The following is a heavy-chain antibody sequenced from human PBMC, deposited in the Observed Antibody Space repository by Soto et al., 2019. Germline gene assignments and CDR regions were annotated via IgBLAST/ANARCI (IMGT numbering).Heavy chain of an antibody. D-gene: IGHD5-18*01. Sequence: QVQLVQSGAEVKKPGSSVKVSCKASGGTFSSYAISWVRQAPGQGLEWMGGIIPIFGTANYAQKFQGRVTITAYEYTSKAYMELRSLRSEDTDVYYGARGGHLGYNYGPGYNWFDPWGQGTLVTVAS. J-gene: IGHJ5*02. CDR1: GGTFSSYA. V-gene: IGHV1-69*01. CDR2: IIPIFGTA. CDR3: ARGGHLGYNYGPGYNWFDP.